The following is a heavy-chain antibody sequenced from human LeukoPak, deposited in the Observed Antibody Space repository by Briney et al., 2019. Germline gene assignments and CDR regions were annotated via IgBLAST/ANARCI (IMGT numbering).Heavy chain of an antibody. CDR1: GGSISGSSYY. V-gene: IGHV4-30-4*01. J-gene: IGHJ6*02. CDR3: ARVLGDFSMDV. D-gene: IGHD4-17*01. CDR2: IYYSGST. Sequence: SETLSLTCTVSGGSISGSSYYWSWIRQPPGKGLEWIGYIYYSGSTYYNPSLKSRVTISVDTSKNQFSLKLSSVTAADTAVYYCARVLGDFSMDVWGQGTTVTVSS.